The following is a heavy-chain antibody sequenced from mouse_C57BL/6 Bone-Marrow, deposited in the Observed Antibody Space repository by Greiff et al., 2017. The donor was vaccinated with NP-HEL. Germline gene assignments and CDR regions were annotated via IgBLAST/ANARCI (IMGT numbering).Heavy chain of an antibody. CDR2: IDPENGDT. Sequence: EVQLQQSGAELVRPGASVKLSCTASGFNIKDDYMHWVKQRHEQGLEWIGWIDPENGDTEDASTFQGKATITAETSSNTAYLQLSSLTSEDTAVYYCTTSGVDYWGQGTTLTVSS. J-gene: IGHJ2*01. CDR1: GFNIKDDY. D-gene: IGHD4-1*01. V-gene: IGHV14-4*01. CDR3: TTSGVDY.